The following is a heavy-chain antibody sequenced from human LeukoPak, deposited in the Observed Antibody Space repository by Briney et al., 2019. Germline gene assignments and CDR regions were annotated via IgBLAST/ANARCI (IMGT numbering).Heavy chain of an antibody. V-gene: IGHV4-39*01. CDR1: GGSISSYY. CDR2: IYYSGST. CDR3: ARLGSSGWYVDY. J-gene: IGHJ4*02. D-gene: IGHD6-19*01. Sequence: PSETLSLTCTVSGGSISSYYWGWIRQPPGKGLEWIGSIYYSGSTYYNPSLKSRVTISVDTSKNQFSLKLSSVTAADTAVYYCARLGSSGWYVDYWGQGTLVTVSS.